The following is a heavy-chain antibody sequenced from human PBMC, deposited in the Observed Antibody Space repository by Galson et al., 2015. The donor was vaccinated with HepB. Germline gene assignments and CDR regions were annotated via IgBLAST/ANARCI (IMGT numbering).Heavy chain of an antibody. J-gene: IGHJ6*02. V-gene: IGHV3-33*08. CDR2: IWFDGSEM. CDR1: GFPFSGYA. CDR3: ARESPRRGGICEGAFCKGVDV. D-gene: IGHD2-15*01. Sequence: SLRLSCAASGFPFSGYAMHWVRQAPGKGLEWVAAIWFDGSEMYYGDFVKGRFTISRDNSKNTLYLQVNSLRAEDTAVYYCARESPRRGGICEGAFCKGVDVWGQGTTVTVSS.